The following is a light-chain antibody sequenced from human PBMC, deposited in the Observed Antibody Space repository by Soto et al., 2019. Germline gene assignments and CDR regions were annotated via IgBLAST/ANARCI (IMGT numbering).Light chain of an antibody. V-gene: IGKV3-20*01. CDR2: ATS. CDR1: RRIGNNY. Sequence: EIVLTQSPGTLSLSPGERATLSCRASRRIGNNYLAWYQQKPGQAPRLLIYATSSRATGIPDRFSGSGSGTDFTLTINRLAPEDFAVYYCQQFGSSPPRYTFGQGTKLEIK. J-gene: IGKJ2*01. CDR3: QQFGSSPPRYT.